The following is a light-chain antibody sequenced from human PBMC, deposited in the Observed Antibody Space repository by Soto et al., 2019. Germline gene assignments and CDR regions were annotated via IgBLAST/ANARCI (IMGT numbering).Light chain of an antibody. CDR2: AAS. CDR1: QSISSY. V-gene: IGKV1-39*01. CDR3: QQSYSTPPT. Sequence: DIQRTQSPSSLSASVGDRVAITCRASQSISSYLNWYQQKPGKAPKLLIYAASSLQSGVPSRFSGSGSGTDFTLTISSLQPEDFATYYCQQSYSTPPTFGGGTKVDIK. J-gene: IGKJ4*01.